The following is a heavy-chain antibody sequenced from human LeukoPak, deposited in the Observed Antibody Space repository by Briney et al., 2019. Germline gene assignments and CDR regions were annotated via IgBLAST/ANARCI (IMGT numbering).Heavy chain of an antibody. J-gene: IGHJ4*02. CDR1: GFTFSSYS. D-gene: IGHD2-2*01. Sequence: TGGSLRLSCAASGFTFSSYSMNWVRQAPGKGLEWVSSISSSSSYIYYADSVKGRFTISRDNAKNSLYLQMNSLRAEDTAVYYCARDRYCSSTSCSDYWGQGTLVTVSS. CDR2: ISSSSSYI. CDR3: ARDRYCSSTSCSDY. V-gene: IGHV3-21*01.